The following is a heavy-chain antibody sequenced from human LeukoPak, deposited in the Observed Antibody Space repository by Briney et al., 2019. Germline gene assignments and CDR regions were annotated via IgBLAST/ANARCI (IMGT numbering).Heavy chain of an antibody. CDR3: ARDLGGGWFDY. J-gene: IGHJ4*02. Sequence: ASEKVSCKASGYTFTSYYMHWVRQAPGQGLEWMGIINPSGGRTSYAQKFQGRVTMTRDTSTSTVYMELSSLRSEDTAVYYCARDLGGGWFDYWGQGTLVTVSS. CDR1: GYTFTSYY. CDR2: INPSGGRT. D-gene: IGHD6-19*01. V-gene: IGHV1-46*01.